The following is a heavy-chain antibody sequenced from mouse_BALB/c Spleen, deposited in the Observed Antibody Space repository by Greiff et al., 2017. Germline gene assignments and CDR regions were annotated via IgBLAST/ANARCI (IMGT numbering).Heavy chain of an antibody. J-gene: IGHJ4*01. CDR3: AREGNGYYLDY. CDR2: IRNKANGYTT. V-gene: IGHV7-3*02. D-gene: IGHD2-3*01. CDR1: GFTFTDYY. Sequence: EVQGVESGGGLVQPGGSLRLSCATSGFTFTDYYMSWVRQPPGKALEWLGFIRNKANGYTTEYSASVKGRFTISRDNSQSILYLQMNTLRAEDSATYYCAREGNGYYLDYGGQGTAVTVSS.